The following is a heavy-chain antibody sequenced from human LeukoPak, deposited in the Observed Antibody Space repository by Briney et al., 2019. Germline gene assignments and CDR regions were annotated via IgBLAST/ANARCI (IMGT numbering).Heavy chain of an antibody. CDR2: IIPIFGTA. D-gene: IGHD3-22*01. J-gene: IGHJ3*02. CDR3: AREGYYYDSSGPTVDFDI. CDR1: GGTFSSYA. V-gene: IGHV1-69*13. Sequence: ASVKVSCKASGGTFSSYAISWVRQAPGQGLEWMGGIIPIFGTANYAQKFQGRVTITADESTSTAYMELSSLRSEDTAVYYCAREGYYYDSSGPTVDFDIWGQGTMVTVSS.